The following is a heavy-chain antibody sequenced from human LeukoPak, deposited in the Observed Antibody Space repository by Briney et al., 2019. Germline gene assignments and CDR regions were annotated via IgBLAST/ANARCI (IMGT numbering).Heavy chain of an antibody. Sequence: GGSLRLSCAASGFTFSSYAMSWVRQAPGKGLEWVSAISGSGGSTYYADSVKGRFTISRDNSKNTLYLQMNSLRAEDTAVYNFAQQLGFCSVVTCYFPYWGQGTLFT. CDR2: ISGSGGST. CDR1: GFTFSSYA. D-gene: IGHD2-15*01. J-gene: IGHJ4*02. V-gene: IGHV3-23*01. CDR3: AQQLGFCSVVTCYFPY.